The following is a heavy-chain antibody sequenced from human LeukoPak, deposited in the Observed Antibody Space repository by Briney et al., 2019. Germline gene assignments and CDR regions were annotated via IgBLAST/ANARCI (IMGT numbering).Heavy chain of an antibody. CDR1: GFIFSNYG. Sequence: PGGSLRLSCAASGFIFSNYGMSWVRQAPGKGLEWVSVIYSGGSTYYADSVKGRFTISRDNSKNTLYLQMNSLRAEDTAVYYCAGTYYYDKGAFDIWGQGTMVTVSS. CDR3: AGTYYYDKGAFDI. CDR2: IYSGGST. J-gene: IGHJ3*02. D-gene: IGHD3-22*01. V-gene: IGHV3-53*01.